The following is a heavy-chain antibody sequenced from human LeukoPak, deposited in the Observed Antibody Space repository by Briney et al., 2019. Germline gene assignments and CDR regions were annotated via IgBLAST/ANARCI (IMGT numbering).Heavy chain of an antibody. D-gene: IGHD2-21*02. J-gene: IGHJ3*02. Sequence: GGSLRLSCAASGFTFSSYAMHWVRQAPGKGLEWVAVISYDGSNKYYADSVKGRFTISRDNSKNTLYLQMNSLRAEDTAVYYCASFPSTAYCGGDCYPDQVPFDIWGQGTMVTVSS. CDR2: ISYDGSNK. CDR1: GFTFSSYA. CDR3: ASFPSTAYCGGDCYPDQVPFDI. V-gene: IGHV3-30-3*01.